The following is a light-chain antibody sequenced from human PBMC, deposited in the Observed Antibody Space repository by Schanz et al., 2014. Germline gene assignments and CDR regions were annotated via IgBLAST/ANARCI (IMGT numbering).Light chain of an antibody. J-gene: IGKJ1*01. CDR1: QYISSN. CDR2: GAS. CDR3: QQYNDWPRT. Sequence: EIVLTQSPATLSVSPGERATLSCRASQYISSNIAWYQQKPGQAPRLLIFGASTRATDIPARFSGSESGTQFTLTISSLQSEDFAVFYCQQYNDWPRTFGQGTKVEIK. V-gene: IGKV3-15*01.